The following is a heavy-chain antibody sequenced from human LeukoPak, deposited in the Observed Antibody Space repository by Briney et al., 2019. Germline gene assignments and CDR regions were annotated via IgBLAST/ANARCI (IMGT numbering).Heavy chain of an antibody. D-gene: IGHD3-22*01. CDR2: IYYSGST. Sequence: KTSETLSLTCTVSGGSISSYYWSWIRQPPGKGLEWIGYIYYSGSTNYNPSLKSRVTISVDTSKNQFSLKLSSVTAADTAVYYCARAHYYDTSGYFVRHWFDPWGQGTLVTVSS. CDR3: ARAHYYDTSGYFVRHWFDP. J-gene: IGHJ5*02. CDR1: GGSISSYY. V-gene: IGHV4-59*01.